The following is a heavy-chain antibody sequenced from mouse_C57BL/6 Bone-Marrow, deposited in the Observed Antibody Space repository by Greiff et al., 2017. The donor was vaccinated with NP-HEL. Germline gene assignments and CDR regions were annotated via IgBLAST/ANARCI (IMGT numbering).Heavy chain of an antibody. D-gene: IGHD1-1*01. CDR2: IYPRSGNT. V-gene: IGHV1-81*01. CDR3: ARDYYGSSSSYWYFDV. CDR1: GYTFTSYG. Sequence: QVQLQQSGAELARPGASVKLSCKASGYTFTSYGISWVKQRTGQGLEWIGEIYPRSGNTYYNEKFKGKATLTADKSSSTAYMELRSLTSEDSAVYFCARDYYGSSSSYWYFDVWGTGTTVTVSS. J-gene: IGHJ1*03.